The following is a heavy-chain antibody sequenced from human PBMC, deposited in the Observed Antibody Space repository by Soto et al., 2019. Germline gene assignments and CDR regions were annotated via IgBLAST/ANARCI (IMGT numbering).Heavy chain of an antibody. CDR3: ASDSRIRRPWLSGPYYSGMDV. D-gene: IGHD3-22*01. CDR2: IYYSGPT. V-gene: IGHV4-31*03. Sequence: QVQLQESGPGLVKPSQTLSLTCTVSGGSINSGDYYWSWIRQPPGKGLEWIGYIYYSGPTYYNLSPMSRFTISVATSKNPSSLKVRSAPAADTAGYSCASDSRIRRPWLSGPYYSGMDVWGQGTTVTVSS. J-gene: IGHJ6*02. CDR1: GGSINSGDYY.